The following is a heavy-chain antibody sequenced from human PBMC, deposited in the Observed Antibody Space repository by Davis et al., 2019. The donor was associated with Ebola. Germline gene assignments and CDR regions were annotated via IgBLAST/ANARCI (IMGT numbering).Heavy chain of an antibody. CDR3: AKSYDSGWWVVDY. V-gene: IGHV3-30*18. CDR2: ISYDGSTK. Sequence: GESLKISCAASGFTFSTYGMHWVRQAPGKGLEWVAVISYDGSTKYYADSVKGRFIISRDNSKNTLYLQMNSLRTEDTAVYYCAKSYDSGWWVVDYWGQGTLVTVS. CDR1: GFTFSTYG. D-gene: IGHD6-19*01. J-gene: IGHJ4*02.